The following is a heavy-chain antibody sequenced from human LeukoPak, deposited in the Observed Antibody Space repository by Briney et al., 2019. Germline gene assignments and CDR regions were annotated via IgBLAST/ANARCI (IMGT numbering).Heavy chain of an antibody. V-gene: IGHV1-18*01. J-gene: IGHJ6*02. CDR2: ISAYNGNT. CDR3: ARAGYYGSGSYYLKGPYYYYYGMDV. D-gene: IGHD3-10*01. Sequence: ASVKVSCKASGYTFTSYGISWVRQAPGQGLEWMGWISAYNGNTNYAQKFQGWVTMTRDTSISTAYMELSRLRSDDTAVYYCARAGYYGSGSYYLKGPYYYYYGMDVWGQGTTVTVSS. CDR1: GYTFTSYG.